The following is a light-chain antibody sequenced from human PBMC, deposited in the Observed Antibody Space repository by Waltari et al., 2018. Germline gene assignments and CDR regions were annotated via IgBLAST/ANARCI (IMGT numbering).Light chain of an antibody. CDR2: WAS. V-gene: IGKV4-1*01. CDR1: QSVLYSSNNKND. CDR3: QQYYSTPPT. J-gene: IGKJ1*01. Sequence: DIVMTQSPDSLAVSLGERATNNCKSSQSVLYSSNNKNDLAWYQQKPGQPPKLLIDWASTRESGVPDRFSGRGSGTDFTLTISSLQAEDVAVYYCQQYYSTPPTFGQGTKVEIK.